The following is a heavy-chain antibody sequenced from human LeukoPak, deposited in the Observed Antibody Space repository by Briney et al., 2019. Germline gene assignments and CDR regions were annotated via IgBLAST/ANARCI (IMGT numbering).Heavy chain of an antibody. D-gene: IGHD3-22*01. CDR1: GFTFSNYI. J-gene: IGHJ3*01. V-gene: IGHV3-21*06. Sequence: GGSLRLSCAASGFTFSNYIMNWVRQAPGKGLEWVSSISSSGSHIFYAGSVKGRFTISRDNAKNSLYLQMKSLRAEETAVYFCARDFYYDSSCYYYEPPAFNLWGQGTMVTVSS. CDR3: ARDFYYDSSCYYYEPPAFNL. CDR2: ISSSGSHI.